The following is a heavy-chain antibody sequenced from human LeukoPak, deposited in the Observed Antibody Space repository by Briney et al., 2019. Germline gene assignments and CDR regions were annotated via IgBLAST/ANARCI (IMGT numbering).Heavy chain of an antibody. Sequence: GGSLRLSCAASGFTFSSYAMSWVRQTPEKGLEWVSAITDNGGETFYADSVKGRFTISRDNSKNTLYLQMNSLRAEDTAVYYCAISRGYSSYNWFDPWGQGTLVTVSS. D-gene: IGHD5-18*01. J-gene: IGHJ5*02. CDR2: ITDNGGET. V-gene: IGHV3-23*01. CDR1: GFTFSSYA. CDR3: AISRGYSSYNWFDP.